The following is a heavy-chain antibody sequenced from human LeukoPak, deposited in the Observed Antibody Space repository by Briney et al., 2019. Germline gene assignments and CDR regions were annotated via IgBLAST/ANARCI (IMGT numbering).Heavy chain of an antibody. D-gene: IGHD3-22*01. CDR1: GGTFSSYA. CDR3: AAYYYDSSGYFGL. V-gene: IGHV1-69*05. Sequence: GASVKVSCKTSGGTFSSYAISWVRQAPGQGLEWMGGIIPIFGTANYAQKFQGRVTITTDESTSTAYMELSSLRSEDTAVYYCAAYYYDSSGYFGLWGQGTLVTVSS. CDR2: IIPIFGTA. J-gene: IGHJ4*02.